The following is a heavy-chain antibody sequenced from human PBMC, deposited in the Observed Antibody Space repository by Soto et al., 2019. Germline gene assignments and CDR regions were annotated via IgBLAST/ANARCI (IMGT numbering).Heavy chain of an antibody. J-gene: IGHJ6*02. CDR2: ISGSGTRT. V-gene: IGHV3-23*01. CDR3: AKGPTIFGVVITYEYYYGMDV. Sequence: GGSLILSCAASGFILSSSAMSWVRQAPGRGLEWVSAISGSGTRTHYADSVKGRFTISGDRSKNTVYLQMNSLRAEDTAVYYCAKGPTIFGVVITYEYYYGMDVWGQGNTVTVS. D-gene: IGHD3-3*01. CDR1: GFILSSSA.